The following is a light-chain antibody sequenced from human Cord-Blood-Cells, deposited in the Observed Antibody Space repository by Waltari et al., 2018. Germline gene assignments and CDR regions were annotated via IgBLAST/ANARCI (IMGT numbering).Light chain of an antibody. CDR2: DVS. J-gene: IGLJ2*01. Sequence: QSALTQPASVSGSPGQSITISCTGTSSDVGGYNYVSWYQQPPGKAAKLMIYDVSNRHAWVSNRFSSSKACNTASLTISGLQAENEADYYCSSYTRSSSLEIGRGTNLTVL. CDR1: SSDVGGYNY. CDR3: SSYTRSSSLE. V-gene: IGLV2-14*01.